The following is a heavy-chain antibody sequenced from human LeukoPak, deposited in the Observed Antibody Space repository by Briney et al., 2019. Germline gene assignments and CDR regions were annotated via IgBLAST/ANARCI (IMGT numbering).Heavy chain of an antibody. J-gene: IGHJ6*02. Sequence: SETLSLTCTVSGGSISSYYWSWIRQPPGKGLEWIGYIYYSGSTNYNPSLKSRVTISLDRSKNQFSLSLSSLTAADTAVYYCARVASKGGMDVWGQGTTVIVSS. CDR3: ARVASKGGMDV. V-gene: IGHV4-59*01. CDR1: GGSISSYY. CDR2: IYYSGST.